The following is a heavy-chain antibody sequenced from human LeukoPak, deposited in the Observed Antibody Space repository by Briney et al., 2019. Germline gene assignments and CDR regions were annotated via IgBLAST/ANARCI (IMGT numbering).Heavy chain of an antibody. J-gene: IGHJ4*02. D-gene: IGHD3-10*01. Sequence: GASVKVSCKASGYTFTGYYMHWVRQAPGQGLEWMGWIDPDSGGPNYAQKFQGRVTMTRDTSISTAYMELSRLRSDDTAVYYCARERTTMVRGAPILWGQGTLVTVSS. CDR2: IDPDSGGP. CDR3: ARERTTMVRGAPIL. V-gene: IGHV1-2*02. CDR1: GYTFTGYY.